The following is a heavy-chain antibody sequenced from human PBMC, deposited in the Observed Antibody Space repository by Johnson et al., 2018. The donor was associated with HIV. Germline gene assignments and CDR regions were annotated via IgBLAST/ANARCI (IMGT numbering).Heavy chain of an antibody. CDR2: ICCSGGSN. CDR1: GFTFNSYA. V-gene: IGHV3-23*04. D-gene: IGHD2-8*01. Sequence: VQLVESGGGVVQPGGSLRLSCAASGFTFNSYAMSWVRQAPGKGLEWVAAICCSGGSNYYADSVKGRFTISRDNSKNTLYLQMNSLRDEDTAVCYCAKEFNGVIGRHRELDAFDIWGQGTMVTVAS. CDR3: AKEFNGVIGRHRELDAFDI. J-gene: IGHJ3*02.